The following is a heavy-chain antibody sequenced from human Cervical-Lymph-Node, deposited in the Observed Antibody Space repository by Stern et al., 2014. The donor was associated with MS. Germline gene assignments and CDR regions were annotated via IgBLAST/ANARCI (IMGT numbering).Heavy chain of an antibody. CDR3: ARDGYDILTGYGMDV. CDR1: GGTLRSFA. D-gene: IGHD3-9*01. V-gene: IGHV1-69*01. J-gene: IGHJ6*02. CDR2: IIPIFGTA. Sequence: QVQLVQSGAEVKKPGSSVRVSCKASGGTLRSFAISWVRQAPGQGLEWMGVIIPIFGTASYAQRFQDRVTLTADESTSTAYMDLSSLRSEDTAVYYCARDGYDILTGYGMDVWGQGTTVIVSS.